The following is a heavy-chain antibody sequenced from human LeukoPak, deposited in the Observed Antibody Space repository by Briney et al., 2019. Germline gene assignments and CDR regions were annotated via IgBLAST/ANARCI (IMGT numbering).Heavy chain of an antibody. J-gene: IGHJ4*02. CDR2: IYHSGRS. V-gene: IGHV4-31*03. Sequence: SSETLSLTCTVSGDSISNGVKYWSWIRQHPGRGQEWIGYIYHSGRSYYNPSLKSRITMSVDTSKNQFSLNLSSVTAADTAVYYCARDQVECTGGTCQSRVGFDFWGQGTLVTVSS. CDR3: ARDQVECTGGTCQSRVGFDF. CDR1: GDSISNGVKY. D-gene: IGHD2-8*02.